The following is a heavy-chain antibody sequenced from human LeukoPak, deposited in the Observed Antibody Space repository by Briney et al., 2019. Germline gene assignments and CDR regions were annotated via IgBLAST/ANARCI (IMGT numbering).Heavy chain of an antibody. V-gene: IGHV3-23*01. CDR3: AKDQSDAEYYYYGMDV. D-gene: IGHD2-2*01. CDR1: GFTFSSYA. CDR2: ISGSGGST. J-gene: IGHJ6*02. Sequence: GGSLRLSCAASGFTFSSYAMSWVRQAPGKGLEWVSAISGSGGSTYYADSVKGRFTISRDNSKNTLYLQMNSLRVEDTAVYYCAKDQSDAEYYYYGMDVWGQGTTVSVSS.